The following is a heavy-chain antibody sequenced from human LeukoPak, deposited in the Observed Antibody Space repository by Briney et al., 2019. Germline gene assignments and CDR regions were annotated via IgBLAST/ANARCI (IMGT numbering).Heavy chain of an antibody. CDR3: ARDQPNPGVGYFDY. V-gene: IGHV4-59*06. Sequence: PSETLSLTCTVSGGSISSYYWSWIRQPPGKGLEWIGYIYYSGSTYYNPSPKSRVTISVDTSKNQFSLKLSSVTAADTAVYYCARDQPNPGVGYFDYWGQGTLVTVSS. CDR2: IYYSGST. J-gene: IGHJ4*02. D-gene: IGHD5-24*01. CDR1: GGSISSYY.